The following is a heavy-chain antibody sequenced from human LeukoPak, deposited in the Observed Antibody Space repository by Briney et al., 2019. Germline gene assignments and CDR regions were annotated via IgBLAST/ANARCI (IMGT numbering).Heavy chain of an antibody. CDR2: VIPIFGTA. CDR1: GGTFSSYA. J-gene: IGHJ4*02. Sequence: GASVKVSCKASGGTFSSYAISWVRQAPGQGLEWMGGVIPIFGTANYAQKFQGKVTITADESTSTAYMELSSLRSEDTAVYYCARDVYFSGSYYGYWGQGTLVTVSS. V-gene: IGHV1-69*13. CDR3: ARDVYFSGSYYGY. D-gene: IGHD1-26*01.